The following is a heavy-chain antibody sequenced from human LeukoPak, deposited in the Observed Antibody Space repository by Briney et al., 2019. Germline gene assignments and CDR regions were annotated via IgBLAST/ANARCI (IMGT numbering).Heavy chain of an antibody. CDR3: ARCGGDCYPVYFQH. CDR1: GFTVSSNY. CDR2: IYSGGGT. V-gene: IGHV3-53*01. Sequence: GGSLRLSCAASGFTVSSNYMSWVRQAPGKGLEWVSVIYSGGGTYYADSVKGRFTISRDNSKNTLYLQMNSLRAEDTAVYYCARCGGDCYPVYFQHWGQGTLVTVSS. J-gene: IGHJ1*01. D-gene: IGHD2-21*02.